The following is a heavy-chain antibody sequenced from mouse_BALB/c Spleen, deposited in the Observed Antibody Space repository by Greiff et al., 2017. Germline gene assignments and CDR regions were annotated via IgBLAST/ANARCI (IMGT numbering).Heavy chain of an antibody. J-gene: IGHJ3*01. CDR2: IDPENGNT. V-gene: IGHV14-1*02. CDR1: GFNIKDYY. CDR3: ARCGITTGFAY. Sequence: EVQLQQSGAELVRPGALVKLSCKASGFNIKDYYMHWVKQRPEQGLEWIGWIDPENGNTIYDPKFQGKASITADTSSNTAYLQLSSLTSEDTAVYYCARCGITTGFAYWGQGTLVTVSA. D-gene: IGHD1-1*01.